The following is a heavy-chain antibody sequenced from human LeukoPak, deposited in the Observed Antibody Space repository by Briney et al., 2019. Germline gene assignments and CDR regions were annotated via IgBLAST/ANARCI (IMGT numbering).Heavy chain of an antibody. J-gene: IGHJ4*02. V-gene: IGHV3-23*01. CDR1: GFTLCSYA. CDR2: ICGWGGST. D-gene: IGHD3-10*01. CDR3: AKGERLIWFGELLEYYFDY. Sequence: GGSLRLSCAAPGFTLCSYAMSWVRQAPGEGLEWVFAICGWGGSTYYADSVKGRFTISRDNSKNTLYLQMNSLRAEDTAVYYCAKGERLIWFGELLEYYFDYWGQGTLVTVSS.